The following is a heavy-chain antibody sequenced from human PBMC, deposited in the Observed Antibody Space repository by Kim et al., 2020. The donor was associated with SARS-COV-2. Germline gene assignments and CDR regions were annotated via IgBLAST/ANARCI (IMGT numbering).Heavy chain of an antibody. CDR2: IYYSGST. V-gene: IGHV4-30-4*01. CDR1: GGSISSGDYY. CDR3: ASRRTTIFGVVAITPLDY. J-gene: IGHJ4*02. Sequence: SETLSLTCTVSGGSISSGDYYWSWIRQPPGKGLEWIGYIYYSGSTYYNPSLKSRVTISVDTSKNQFSLKLSSVTAADTAVYYCASRRTTIFGVVAITPLDYWGQGTLVTVSS. D-gene: IGHD3-3*01.